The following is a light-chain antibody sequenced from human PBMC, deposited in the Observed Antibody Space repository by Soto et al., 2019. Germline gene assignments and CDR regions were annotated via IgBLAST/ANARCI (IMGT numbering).Light chain of an antibody. CDR2: DVS. Sequence: DLLMTQSPSTLSAFVGDRFTITCRSTQDINNWLAWYQQKPGKAPRLLIYDVSTLQTGVPSRFSGRGSGTEATLIISSLQPDDVATYYCQQYFHFPVTFGRGTKVDIK. V-gene: IGKV1-5*01. J-gene: IGKJ2*01. CDR1: QDINNW. CDR3: QQYFHFPVT.